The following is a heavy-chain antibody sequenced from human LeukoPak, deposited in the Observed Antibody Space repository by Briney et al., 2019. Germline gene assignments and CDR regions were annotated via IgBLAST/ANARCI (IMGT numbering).Heavy chain of an antibody. D-gene: IGHD2-15*01. Sequence: GGSLRLSCSASGFTFSSYSMNWVRQAPGKGLEYVSAISSHGGSTYYADSVKGRFTISRDNSKNTLYLQMNSLRAEDTALYYCAKRYCSGGTCYIDYWGQGTLVTVSS. J-gene: IGHJ4*02. CDR3: AKRYCSGGTCYIDY. CDR1: GFTFSSYS. CDR2: ISSHGGST. V-gene: IGHV3-64*04.